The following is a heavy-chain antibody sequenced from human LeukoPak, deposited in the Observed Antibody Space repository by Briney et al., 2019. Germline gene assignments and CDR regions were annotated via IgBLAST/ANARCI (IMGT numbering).Heavy chain of an antibody. CDR3: ARGGLVAARAFDY. CDR2: IFTSGSP. D-gene: IGHD6-6*01. J-gene: IGHJ4*02. Sequence: SQTLSLTCDVSGGFISSGTHYWTWIRQPVGKGLEWLGRIFTSGSPTYNSSLKSRLTISIDKSKNQFFLKLSSVTAADTAVYYCARGGLVAARAFDYWGQGTLVTVSS. CDR1: GGFISSGTHY. V-gene: IGHV4-61*02.